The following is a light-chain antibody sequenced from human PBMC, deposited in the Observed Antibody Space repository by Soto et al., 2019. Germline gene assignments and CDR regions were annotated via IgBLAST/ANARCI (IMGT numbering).Light chain of an antibody. Sequence: QSALTQPASVSGSPGQSITISCTGTSSDVGSYNLVSWYQQHPGKAPKLMIYEGSKRPSGASNRFSGSKSGNTASLTISGLQAEDEADYYCCSYAGSIPYVFGTGTKLTVL. CDR1: SSDVGSYNL. J-gene: IGLJ1*01. V-gene: IGLV2-23*01. CDR2: EGS. CDR3: CSYAGSIPYV.